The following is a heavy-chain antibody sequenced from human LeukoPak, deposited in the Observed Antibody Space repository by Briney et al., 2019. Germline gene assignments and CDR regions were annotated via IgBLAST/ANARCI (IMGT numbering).Heavy chain of an antibody. J-gene: IGHJ4*02. CDR3: AADSTADY. D-gene: IGHD2-2*01. Sequence: GGSLRLSCAASGFAFSSYGMHWVRQAPGKGPEWVAVIWYDGSNKYYADSVKGRFTISRDNSKNTLYPQMNSLRAEDTAVYYCAADSTADYWGQGTLVTVSS. V-gene: IGHV3-33*01. CDR1: GFAFSSYG. CDR2: IWYDGSNK.